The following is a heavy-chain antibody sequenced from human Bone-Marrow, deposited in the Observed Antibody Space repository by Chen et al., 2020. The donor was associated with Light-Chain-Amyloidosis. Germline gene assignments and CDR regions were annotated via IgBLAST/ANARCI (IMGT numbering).Heavy chain of an antibody. CDR3: AEFLDNSYAST. CDR2: ISFSGNT. D-gene: IGHD3-16*01. V-gene: IGHV4-39*01. Sequence: QLQLQESGPELAKPSETLSLNCKVSGGSVSSRGFYWGWIRQSPGKGLEWIASISFSGNTYYNPSLKSRVTISIDTSKNQFSMKVTSVTAADTALYYCAEFLDNSYASTWGQGTLVTVSS. CDR1: GGSVSSRGFY. J-gene: IGHJ5*02.